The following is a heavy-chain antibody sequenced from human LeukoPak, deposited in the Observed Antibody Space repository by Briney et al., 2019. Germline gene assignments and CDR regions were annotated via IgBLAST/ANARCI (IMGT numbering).Heavy chain of an antibody. J-gene: IGHJ4*02. Sequence: TGGSLRLSCAASGFTFSSYGMHWVRQAPGKGLEWVAVISYDGSNKYYADSVKGRFTISRDNSKNTLYLQMNSLRAEDTAVYYCAKDLTPRNTAMADWGQGTLVTVSS. CDR3: AKDLTPRNTAMAD. CDR2: ISYDGSNK. V-gene: IGHV3-30*18. D-gene: IGHD5-18*01. CDR1: GFTFSSYG.